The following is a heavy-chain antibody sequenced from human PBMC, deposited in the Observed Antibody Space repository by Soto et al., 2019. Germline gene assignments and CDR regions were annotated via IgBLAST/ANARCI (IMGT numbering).Heavy chain of an antibody. CDR3: GSLIAAAGTFNWFDP. J-gene: IGHJ5*02. CDR2: IHHSGNS. Sequence: QVQLQESGPGLVKPSQTLSLTCTVSGGSISSDDYYWSCIRQPPGKGLEWIGYIHHSGNSYYTPSLRSRITISVDTSKNHFSLNLSSVTAADTAVYYCGSLIAAAGTFNWFDPWGQGTLVTVSS. V-gene: IGHV4-30-4*01. D-gene: IGHD6-13*01. CDR1: GGSISSDDYY.